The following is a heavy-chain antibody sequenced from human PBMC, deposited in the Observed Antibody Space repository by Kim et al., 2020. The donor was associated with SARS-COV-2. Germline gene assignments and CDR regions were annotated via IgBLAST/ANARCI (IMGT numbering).Heavy chain of an antibody. CDR1: GGSVNTDGFY. Sequence: SETLSLTCSVSGGSVNTDGFYWSWIRQHPGKGLEWIANIYHSGSTSYNPSLQSRASISMDTSNNQVFLNLTSVTAADTVVYYCARDLFLLGGGTYYYYGLDVWGQGTTVTVSS. D-gene: IGHD2-15*01. CDR2: IYHSGST. CDR3: ARDLFLLGGGTYYYYGLDV. J-gene: IGHJ6*02. V-gene: IGHV4-31*03.